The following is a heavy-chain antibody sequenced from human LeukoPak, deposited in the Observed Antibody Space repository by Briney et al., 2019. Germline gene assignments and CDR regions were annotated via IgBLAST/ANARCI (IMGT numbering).Heavy chain of an antibody. V-gene: IGHV3-21*01. Sequence: PGGSLRLFCAASGFTFSSYSMNWVRQAPGKGLEWVSSISSSSSYIYYADSVKGRFTISRDNAKNSLYLQMNSLRAEDTAVYYCASDTVTISGGMDVWGKGTTVTVSS. CDR1: GFTFSSYS. CDR3: ASDTVTISGGMDV. J-gene: IGHJ6*04. CDR2: ISSSSSYI. D-gene: IGHD4-17*01.